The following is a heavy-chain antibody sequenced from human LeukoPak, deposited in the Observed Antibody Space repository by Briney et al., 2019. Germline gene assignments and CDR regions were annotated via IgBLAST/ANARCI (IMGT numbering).Heavy chain of an antibody. CDR1: GGSFSGYY. J-gene: IGHJ3*02. CDR3: ARGLSVIAVAGGAFDI. V-gene: IGHV4-34*01. Sequence: SETLSLTCAVYGGSFSGYYWSWIRQPPGKGLEWIGEINHSGSTNYNPSLKSRVTISVDTSKNQFSLKLSSVTAADTAVYYCARGLSVIAVAGGAFDIWAKGQWSPSLQ. D-gene: IGHD6-19*01. CDR2: INHSGST.